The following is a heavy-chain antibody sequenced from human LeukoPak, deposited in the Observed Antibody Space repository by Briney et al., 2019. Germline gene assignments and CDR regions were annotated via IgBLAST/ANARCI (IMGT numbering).Heavy chain of an antibody. Sequence: GASVKVSCKASGGTFSSYAISWVRQAPGQGLEWMGRITPILGIANYAQKFQGRVTITADKSTSTAYMELSSLRSEDTAVYYCARGGTPNCSGGSCYDYWGQGTLVTVSS. J-gene: IGHJ4*02. CDR1: GGTFSSYA. CDR2: ITPILGIA. CDR3: ARGGTPNCSGGSCYDY. D-gene: IGHD2-15*01. V-gene: IGHV1-69*04.